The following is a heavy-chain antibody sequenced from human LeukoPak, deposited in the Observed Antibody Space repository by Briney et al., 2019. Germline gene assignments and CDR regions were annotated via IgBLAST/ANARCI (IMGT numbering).Heavy chain of an antibody. Sequence: GASVKVSCKASGYTFTSYGISWVRQAPGQGLEWMGWISAYNGNTNYAQKLQGRVTMTTDTSTSTAYMELRSLRSDDTAVYYCAREQTSPGYYDFWSGYNIPHPAPLDYWGQGTLVTVSS. CDR3: AREQTSPGYYDFWSGYNIPHPAPLDY. CDR1: GYTFTSYG. D-gene: IGHD3-3*01. V-gene: IGHV1-18*01. CDR2: ISAYNGNT. J-gene: IGHJ4*02.